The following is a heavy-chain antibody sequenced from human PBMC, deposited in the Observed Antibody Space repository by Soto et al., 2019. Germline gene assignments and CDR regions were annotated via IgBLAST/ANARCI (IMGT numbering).Heavy chain of an antibody. Sequence: GGSLRLSCAASGFTFSNAWMSWVRQAPGKGLEWVGRIKSKTDGGTTEYAAPVKGRFTISRDDSKNTLYLQMNSLKTEDPAVYYCTTGGGSVFWSGYQVRYYYYGMDVWGQGTTVTVSS. CDR2: IKSKTDGGTT. V-gene: IGHV3-15*01. CDR3: TTGGGSVFWSGYQVRYYYYGMDV. D-gene: IGHD3-3*01. J-gene: IGHJ6*02. CDR1: GFTFSNAW.